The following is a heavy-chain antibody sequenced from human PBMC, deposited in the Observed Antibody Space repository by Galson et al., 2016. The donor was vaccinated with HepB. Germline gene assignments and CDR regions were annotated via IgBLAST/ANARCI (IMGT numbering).Heavy chain of an antibody. CDR1: GGSVDTGSYF. V-gene: IGHV4-61*01. Sequence: ETLSLTCTVSGGSVDTGSYFWSWIRQFPGKGLEWIGSIYYSGSTHYNPSLNRRVTISIDTSKNQFSLKLSSVTAADTAVYYCAKDFSSSWFYYMDVWGKGTTVTVSS. CDR3: AKDFSSSWFYYMDV. CDR2: IYYSGST. D-gene: IGHD6-6*01. J-gene: IGHJ6*03.